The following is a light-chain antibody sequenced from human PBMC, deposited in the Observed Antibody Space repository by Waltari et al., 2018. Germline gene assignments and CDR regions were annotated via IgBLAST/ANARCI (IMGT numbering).Light chain of an antibody. Sequence: QSALTQPASVSGSPGQSITISCTGTSSDVGGYNYVSWYQQHPGKAPRLMIYDVSNRPSVVSNRFSGSNSGNTASLTISGLQAEDEADYHCSSYTSSSTLIFGGGTKLTVL. V-gene: IGLV2-14*03. CDR2: DVS. J-gene: IGLJ2*01. CDR1: SSDVGGYNY. CDR3: SSYTSSSTLI.